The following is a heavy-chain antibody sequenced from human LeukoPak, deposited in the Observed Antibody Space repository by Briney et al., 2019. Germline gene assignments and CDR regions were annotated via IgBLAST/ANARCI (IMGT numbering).Heavy chain of an antibody. D-gene: IGHD6-19*01. V-gene: IGHV3-48*03. J-gene: IGHJ4*02. Sequence: GESLRLSCAASGFTFSSYEMNWVRQAPEKGLEWISYISTSGGYMYADSVKGRFTISRDNAKNSLYLQMNSLRAEDTGVYYCARHNGWYDYWGQGTLVTVSS. CDR1: GFTFSSYE. CDR2: ISTSGGYM. CDR3: ARHNGWYDY.